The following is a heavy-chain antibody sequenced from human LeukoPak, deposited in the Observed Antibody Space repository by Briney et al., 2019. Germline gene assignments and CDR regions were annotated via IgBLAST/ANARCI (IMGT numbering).Heavy chain of an antibody. Sequence: ASVKVSCKASGYTFTGYCMQWVRQAPGQGLEWMGWIHPSSGDINYSQKFQGRVTMTRDTSISTAYMELSRLTSDDTAVYYCARVRGYDYVWGSCPYWGQGTLVTVSS. J-gene: IGHJ4*02. CDR3: ARVRGYDYVWGSCPY. D-gene: IGHD3-16*01. V-gene: IGHV1-2*02. CDR2: IHPSSGDI. CDR1: GYTFTGYC.